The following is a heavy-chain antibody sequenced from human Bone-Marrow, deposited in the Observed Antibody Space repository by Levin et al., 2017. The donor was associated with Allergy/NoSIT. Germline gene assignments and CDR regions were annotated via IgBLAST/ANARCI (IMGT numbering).Heavy chain of an antibody. D-gene: IGHD3-10*01. V-gene: IGHV3-48*02. J-gene: IGHJ4*02. CDR2: IGGSHTTI. CDR3: ARGGSGLDS. Sequence: GESLKISCAASGFTFGLYSMNWVRQAPGRGLEWISFIGGSHTTIYYADPVKGRFTISRDNVKNSLYLKMSDLRDDDTAIYCCARGGSGLDSWGQGTLVTVSS. CDR1: GFTFGLYS.